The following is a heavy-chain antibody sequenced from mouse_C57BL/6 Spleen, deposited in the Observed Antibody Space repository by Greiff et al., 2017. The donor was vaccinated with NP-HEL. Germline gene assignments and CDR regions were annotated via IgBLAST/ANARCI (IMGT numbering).Heavy chain of an antibody. V-gene: IGHV1-64*01. Sequence: QVQLQQPGAELVKPGASVKLSCKASGYTFTSYWMHWVKQRPGQGLEWIGMIHPNSGSTNYNEKFKSKATLTVDKSSSTAYMQLSSLTSEDSAVYYCARFPDGSYYARDYWGQGTSVTVSS. CDR3: ARFPDGSYYARDY. D-gene: IGHD2-3*01. J-gene: IGHJ4*01. CDR1: GYTFTSYW. CDR2: IHPNSGST.